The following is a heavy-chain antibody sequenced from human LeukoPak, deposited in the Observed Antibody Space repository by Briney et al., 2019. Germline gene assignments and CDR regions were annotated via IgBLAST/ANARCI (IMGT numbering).Heavy chain of an antibody. CDR2: IDPNSGGT. J-gene: IGHJ4*02. D-gene: IGHD4-23*01. CDR3: ARGPYGGNFDY. Sequence: ASVKVSCKASGYNFTGYYMHWVRQAPGQGLEWMGWIDPNSGGTNYVQKFQGWVTMTRDTSISTAYMELSRLRSDDTAVYYCARGPYGGNFDYWGQGTLVTVSS. CDR1: GYNFTGYY. V-gene: IGHV1-2*04.